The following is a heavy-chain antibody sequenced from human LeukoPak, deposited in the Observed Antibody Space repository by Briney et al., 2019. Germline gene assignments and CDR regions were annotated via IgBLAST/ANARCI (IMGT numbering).Heavy chain of an antibody. V-gene: IGHV1-2*02. CDR3: ARANYDILSGHAFDI. D-gene: IGHD3-9*01. Sequence: ASVKVSFKASGYTFTGYYMHWVRQAPGQGLEWMGWINPNSGGTNYAQKFQGRVTMTRDTSISAAYMELSRLRSDDTAVYYCARANYDILSGHAFDIWGQGTMVTVSS. J-gene: IGHJ3*02. CDR2: INPNSGGT. CDR1: GYTFTGYY.